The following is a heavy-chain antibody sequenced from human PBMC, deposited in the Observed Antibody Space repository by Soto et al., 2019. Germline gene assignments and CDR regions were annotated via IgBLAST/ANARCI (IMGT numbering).Heavy chain of an antibody. CDR2: IYYSGST. CDR1: GGSVSSGSYY. Sequence: ASGTLSLTCTVSGGSVSSGSYYWSWIRQPPGKGLEWIGYIYYSGSTNYNPSLKSRVTISVDTSKNQFSLKLSSVTAADTAVYYCARAIGIAVAGPRAGGAGGVPYYYYYGMDVWGQGTTVTVSS. V-gene: IGHV4-61*01. D-gene: IGHD6-19*01. J-gene: IGHJ6*02. CDR3: ARAIGIAVAGPRAGGAGGVPYYYYYGMDV.